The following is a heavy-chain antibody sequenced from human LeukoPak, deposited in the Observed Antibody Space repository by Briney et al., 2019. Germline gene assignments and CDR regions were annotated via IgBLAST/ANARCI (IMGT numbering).Heavy chain of an antibody. CDR2: IYYSGTS. J-gene: IGHJ4*02. CDR3: ARWSDDYGDYGFDY. Sequence: SETLSLTCTVSGGSISGYYWGWTRQPPGKGLEWVGYIYYSGTSNYNRSLRSRVTISVDTSKNQFSLKLSSVTAADTAVYYCARWSDDYGDYGFDYWGQGTLVTVSS. D-gene: IGHD4-17*01. CDR1: GGSISGYY. V-gene: IGHV4-59*08.